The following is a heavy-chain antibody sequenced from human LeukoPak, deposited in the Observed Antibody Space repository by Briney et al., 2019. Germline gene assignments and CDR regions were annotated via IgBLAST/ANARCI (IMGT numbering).Heavy chain of an antibody. CDR1: GFILSDFH. D-gene: IGHD6-19*01. V-gene: IGHV3-11*01. Sequence: GGSLRLTCVVSGFILSDFHMTWLRQAPGKGLEWISYIHNSGSDIEYADSVKGRFTISWDNAKKSLSLEMNTLRAEDTAIYYCASPFRSRFEYWGQGILVTVSS. CDR3: ASPFRSRFEY. CDR2: IHNSGSDI. J-gene: IGHJ4*02.